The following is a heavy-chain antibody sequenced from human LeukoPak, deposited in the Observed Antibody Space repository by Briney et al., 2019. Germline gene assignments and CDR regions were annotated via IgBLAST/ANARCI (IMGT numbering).Heavy chain of an antibody. CDR3: ARAKYCSGGSCYSGLNY. D-gene: IGHD2-15*01. V-gene: IGHV4-34*01. CDR1: GGSISSYY. Sequence: PSETLSLTCTVSGGSISSYYWSWIRQPPGKGLEWIGEINHSGSTNYNPSLKSRVTISVDTSKNQFSLKLSSVTAADTAVYYCARAKYCSGGSCYSGLNYWGQGTLVTVSS. CDR2: INHSGST. J-gene: IGHJ4*02.